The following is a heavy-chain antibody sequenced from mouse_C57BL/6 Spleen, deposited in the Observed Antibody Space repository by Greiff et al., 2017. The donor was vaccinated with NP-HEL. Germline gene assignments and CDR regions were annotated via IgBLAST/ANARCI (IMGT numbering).Heavy chain of an antibody. CDR2: INPNNGGT. D-gene: IGHD1-1*01. CDR1: GYTFTDYN. J-gene: IGHJ2*01. Sequence: EVQLQQSGPELVKPGASVKIPCKASGYTFTDYNMDWVKQSHGKSLEWIGYINPNNGGTIYNQKFKGKATLTVDKSSSTAYMELRSLTSEDTAVYYCARVLRYRPGYFDYWGQGTTLTVSS. CDR3: ARVLRYRPGYFDY. V-gene: IGHV1-18*01.